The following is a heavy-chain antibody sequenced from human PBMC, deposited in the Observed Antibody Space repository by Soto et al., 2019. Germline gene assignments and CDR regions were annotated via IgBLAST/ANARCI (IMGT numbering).Heavy chain of an antibody. V-gene: IGHV4-39*01. J-gene: IGHJ6*02. CDR3: ARHKELLLASLSYGLDL. CDR1: GDFVSSSRYY. CDR2: IYYTGDT. D-gene: IGHD3-22*01. Sequence: LSLTCTVSGDFVSSSRYYWGWIRQPPGKGLEWIGSIYYTGDTFFNPSLKSRVTFSVDPSKNQFSLKLTSLTAADTAVYFCARHKELLLASLSYGLDLWGQGTTVTVSS.